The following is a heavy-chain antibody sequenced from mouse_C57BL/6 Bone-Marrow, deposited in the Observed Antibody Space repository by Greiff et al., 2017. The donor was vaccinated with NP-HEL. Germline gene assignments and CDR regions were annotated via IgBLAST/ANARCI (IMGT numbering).Heavy chain of an antibody. Sequence: EVKLVESEGGLVQPGSSLKLSCTASGFTFSDYYMAWVRQVPEKGLEWVANINDDGSSTYYLDSLKSRFIISRDNAKNTLYLQMSSLKSEDAATYYCARYCDAMDYWGQGTSVTVSS. CDR3: ARYCDAMDY. CDR2: INDDGSST. CDR1: GFTFSDYY. J-gene: IGHJ4*01. V-gene: IGHV5-16*01.